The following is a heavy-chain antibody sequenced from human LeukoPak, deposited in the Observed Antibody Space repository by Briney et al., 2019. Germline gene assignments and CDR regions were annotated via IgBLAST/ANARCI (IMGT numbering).Heavy chain of an antibody. Sequence: PSETLSLTCTVSDGSINSYYWSWIRQPPWKGLEWIGHIYDSGSTNYNPSLRSRVTISVDTSKNQFSLKLSSVTAADTAVYYCAREFSWSGFFDYWGQGTLVTVSS. CDR2: IYDSGST. CDR3: AREFSWSGFFDY. D-gene: IGHD3-3*01. J-gene: IGHJ4*02. V-gene: IGHV4-59*01. CDR1: DGSINSYY.